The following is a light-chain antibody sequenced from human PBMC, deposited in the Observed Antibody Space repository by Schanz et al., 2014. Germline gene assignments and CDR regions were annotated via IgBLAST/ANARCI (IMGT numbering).Light chain of an antibody. CDR3: CSYAGSYTLV. J-gene: IGLJ2*01. CDR1: SSDVGSYNL. CDR2: EGS. V-gene: IGLV2-23*01. Sequence: QSALTQPASVSGSPGQSITISCTGTSSDVGSYNLVSWYQQHPGKAPKLMIYEGSKRPSGVPDRFSGSKSGNTASLTISGLQADNEAEYYCCSYAGSYTLVFGGGTKLTVL.